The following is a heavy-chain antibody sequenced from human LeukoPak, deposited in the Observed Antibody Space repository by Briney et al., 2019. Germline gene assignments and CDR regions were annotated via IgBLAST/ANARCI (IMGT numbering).Heavy chain of an antibody. J-gene: IGHJ4*02. CDR2: INLDGSER. CDR1: GFTFSGHS. V-gene: IGHV3-7*01. Sequence: PGGSLRLPCAASGFTFSGHSMTWVRQAPGKGLEWVANINLDGSERFYVDFAKGRFTISRDNADNSMYLQMNSLRAEDTAVYYCGRVIAGAIDYRGQGTLVTVSS. D-gene: IGHD6-13*01. CDR3: GRVIAGAIDY.